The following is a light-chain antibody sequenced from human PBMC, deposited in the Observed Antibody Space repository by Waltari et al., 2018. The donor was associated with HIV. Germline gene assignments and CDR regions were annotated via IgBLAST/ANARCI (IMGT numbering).Light chain of an antibody. CDR3: QTYDSSLSGSVV. CDR1: SSNIGARFD. CDR2: GN. J-gene: IGLJ2*01. V-gene: IGLV1-40*01. Sequence: QSVLTQPPSVSGAPGQTVTISCTGSSSNIGARFDVHWYQQIPGTAPKLLMCGNTRPSGVPDRFSGSKSGSSASLAITGLQAEDEADYYCQTYDSSLSGSVVFGGGTKLTVL.